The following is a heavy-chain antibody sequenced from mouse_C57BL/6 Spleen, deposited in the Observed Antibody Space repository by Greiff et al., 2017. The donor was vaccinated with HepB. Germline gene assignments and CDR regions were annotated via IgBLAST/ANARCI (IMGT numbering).Heavy chain of an antibody. CDR2: IYPSDSET. D-gene: IGHD1-1*01. CDR1: GYTFTSYW. Sequence: VQLQQSGAELVRPGSSVKLSCKASGYTFTSYWMDWVKQSPGQGLEWIGNIYPSDSETHYNQKFKDKATLTVDKSSSTAYMQLSSLTSEDSAVYYCARGYYYYGSAGYFDVWGTGTTVTVSS. CDR3: ARGYYYYGSAGYFDV. V-gene: IGHV1-61*01. J-gene: IGHJ1*03.